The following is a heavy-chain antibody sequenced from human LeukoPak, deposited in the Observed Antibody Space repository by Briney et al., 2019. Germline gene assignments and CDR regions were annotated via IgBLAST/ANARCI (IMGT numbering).Heavy chain of an antibody. Sequence: GRSLRLSCAASGFTFSSYGMHWVRQAPGKGLEWVAVIWYDGSNKYYADSVKGRFTISRDNSKNTLYLQMNSLRAEDTAVYYCAKEAEEDNRPDLYYFDYWGQGTLVTVSS. CDR2: IWYDGSNK. CDR1: GFTFSSYG. J-gene: IGHJ4*02. D-gene: IGHD1-1*01. V-gene: IGHV3-33*06. CDR3: AKEAEEDNRPDLYYFDY.